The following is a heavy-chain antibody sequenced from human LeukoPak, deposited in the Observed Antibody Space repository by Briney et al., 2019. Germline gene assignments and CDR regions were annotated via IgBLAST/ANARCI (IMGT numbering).Heavy chain of an antibody. CDR3: ARENMVRGVIYFDY. D-gene: IGHD3-10*01. J-gene: IGHJ4*02. V-gene: IGHV3-30-3*01. CDR1: GFTFSSYA. Sequence: QAGGSLRPSCAASGFTFSSYAMHWVRQAPGKGLEWVAVISYDGSNKYYADSVKGRFTISRDNSKNTLYLQMNSLRAEDTAVYYCARENMVRGVIYFDYWGQGTLVTVSS. CDR2: ISYDGSNK.